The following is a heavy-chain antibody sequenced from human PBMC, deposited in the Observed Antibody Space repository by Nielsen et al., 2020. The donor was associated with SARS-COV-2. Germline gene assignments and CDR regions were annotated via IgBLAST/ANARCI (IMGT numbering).Heavy chain of an antibody. Sequence: SETLSLTCAVYGGSFSGYYWSWIRQPPGKGLEWIGEINHSGSTNYNPSLKSRVTISVDTSKNQFSLKLSSVTAADTAVYYCARGRAYFDYWGQGTLVTVSS. CDR2: INHSGST. J-gene: IGHJ4*02. CDR3: ARGRAYFDY. CDR1: GGSFSGYY. V-gene: IGHV4-34*01.